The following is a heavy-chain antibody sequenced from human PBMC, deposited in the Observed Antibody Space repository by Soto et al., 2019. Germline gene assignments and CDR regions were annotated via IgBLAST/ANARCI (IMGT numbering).Heavy chain of an antibody. V-gene: IGHV1-58*02. D-gene: IGHD6-19*01. CDR2: IVVGSGNT. CDR1: GFTFTSSA. Sequence: SVKVSCKASGFTFTSSAMQWVRQARGQRLEWIGWIVVGSGNTNYAQKFQERVTITRDMSTSTAYMELSSLRSEDTAVYYCAAPAPHSSGWYYFDYWGQGTLVTVSS. CDR3: AAPAPHSSGWYYFDY. J-gene: IGHJ4*02.